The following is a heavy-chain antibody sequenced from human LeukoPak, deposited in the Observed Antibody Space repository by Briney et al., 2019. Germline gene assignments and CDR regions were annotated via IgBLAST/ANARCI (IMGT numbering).Heavy chain of an antibody. J-gene: IGHJ4*02. CDR1: GFTFSSYS. CDR3: ARVDYVGY. D-gene: IGHD3-16*01. V-gene: IGHV3-48*02. Sequence: PGGSLRLSCAASGFTFSSYSMNWVRQAPGKGLEWVSYISSSSTIYYADSVKGRFTISRDNAKNSLYLQMNSLRDEDTAVYYCARVDYVGYWGQGTLVTVSS. CDR2: ISSSSTI.